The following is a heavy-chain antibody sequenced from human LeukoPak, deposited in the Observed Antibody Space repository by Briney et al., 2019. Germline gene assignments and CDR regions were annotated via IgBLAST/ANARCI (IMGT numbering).Heavy chain of an antibody. CDR2: MNPNSGNT. Sequence: ASVKVSCKASGYTFTSYDINWVRQATGQGLEWMGWMNPNSGNTGYAQKFQGRVTITRNTSISTAYMELSSLRSEDTAVYYCARAYYCSSTSCLDYWGQGTLVTVSS. CDR3: ARAYYCSSTSCLDY. D-gene: IGHD2-2*01. J-gene: IGHJ4*02. V-gene: IGHV1-8*03. CDR1: GYTFTSYD.